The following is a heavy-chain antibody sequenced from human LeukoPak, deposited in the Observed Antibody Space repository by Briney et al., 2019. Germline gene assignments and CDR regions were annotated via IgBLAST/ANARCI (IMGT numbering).Heavy chain of an antibody. CDR1: GGSINSHSYY. D-gene: IGHD5-24*01. Sequence: SETLSLTCTVSGGSINSHSYYWGWIRQPPGKGLEWIGSVYYDGTSYSNPSLKSRVAVFVDTSRDQFSLHLSFVTAAGTALYYCVRHISTNTGYFDSCGQGTLVSVSS. CDR3: VRHISTNTGYFDS. CDR2: VYYDGTS. V-gene: IGHV4-39*01. J-gene: IGHJ4*02.